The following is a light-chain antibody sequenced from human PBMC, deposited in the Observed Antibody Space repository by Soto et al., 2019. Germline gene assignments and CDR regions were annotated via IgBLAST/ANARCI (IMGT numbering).Light chain of an antibody. J-gene: IGKJ5*01. CDR2: GAS. CDR3: QQYNNWPPIT. Sequence: EIVMTQSPGTLSVSPGERATLSCRASQSVSGNLAWYQQKPGQAPRLLIYGASTRATGIPARFSGSGSGTQFTLTISSLHSEDFAVYYCQQYNNWPPITFGQGTRLVIK. V-gene: IGKV3-15*01. CDR1: QSVSGN.